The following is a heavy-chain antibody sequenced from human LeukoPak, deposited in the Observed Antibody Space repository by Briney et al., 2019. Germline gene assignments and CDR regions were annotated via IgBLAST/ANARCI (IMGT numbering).Heavy chain of an antibody. D-gene: IGHD6-19*01. CDR1: GYSISSGYY. J-gene: IGHJ4*02. CDR3: ARGSVQWLVQTPFDY. CDR2: IYHSGST. V-gene: IGHV4-38-2*02. Sequence: SETLSLTCTVSGYSISSGYYWGWIRQPPGKGLEWIGSIYHSGSTYCNPSLKSRVTISVDTSKNQFSLKLSSVTAADTAVYYCARGSVQWLVQTPFDYWGQGTLVTVSS.